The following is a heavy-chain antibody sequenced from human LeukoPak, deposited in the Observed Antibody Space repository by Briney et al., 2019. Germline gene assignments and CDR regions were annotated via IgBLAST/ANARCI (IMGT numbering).Heavy chain of an antibody. V-gene: IGHV3-53*01. D-gene: IGHD2/OR15-2a*01. J-gene: IGHJ4*02. CDR1: GFTVSSNY. Sequence: PGGSLRLSCAASGFTVSSNYMSWVRQAPGKGLEWVSVIYSGGSTYYADSVKGRFTISRDNSKNTLYLQMNSLRAEDTAVYYCARGLDVSYFDHWGQGTLVTVSS. CDR3: ARGLDVSYFDH. CDR2: IYSGGST.